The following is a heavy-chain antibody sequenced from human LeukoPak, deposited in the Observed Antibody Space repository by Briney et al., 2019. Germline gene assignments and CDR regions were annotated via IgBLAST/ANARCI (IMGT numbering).Heavy chain of an antibody. J-gene: IGHJ4*02. V-gene: IGHV4-38-2*01. CDR3: ARLYYSYGIMDFDY. Sequence: PSETLSLTCAVSGYSISSGHYWGWIRQPPGKGLEWIGSIYHSGSTYYNPSLKSRVTISVDTPKNQFSLKLSSVTAADTAVYYCARLYYSYGIMDFDYWGQGTLVTVSS. CDR1: GYSISSGHY. D-gene: IGHD5-18*01. CDR2: IYHSGST.